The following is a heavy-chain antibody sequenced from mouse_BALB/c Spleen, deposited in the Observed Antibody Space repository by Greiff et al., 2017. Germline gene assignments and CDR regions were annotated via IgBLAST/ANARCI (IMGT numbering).Heavy chain of an antibody. CDR3: ASGGYYEGYFDV. Sequence: VQLVESGAELAKPGASVKMSCKASGYTFTSYWMHWVKQRPGQGLEWIGYINPSTGYTEYNQKFKDKATLTADKSSSTAYMQLSSLTSEDSAVYYCASGGYYEGYFDVWGAGTTVTVSS. V-gene: IGHV1-7*01. J-gene: IGHJ1*01. CDR1: GYTFTSYW. D-gene: IGHD2-3*01. CDR2: INPSTGYT.